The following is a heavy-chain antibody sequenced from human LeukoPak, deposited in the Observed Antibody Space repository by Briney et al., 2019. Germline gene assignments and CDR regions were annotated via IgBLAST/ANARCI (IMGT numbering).Heavy chain of an antibody. CDR3: AINVWSLDYYYYSMDV. CDR1: GFTFSSYE. V-gene: IGHV4-34*08. Sequence: PGGSLRLSCAASGFTFSSYEMNWVRQPPGKGLEWIGEINHSGSTNYNPSLESRVTISVDTSKNQFSLKLTSVTAADTAVYFCAINVWSLDYYYYSMDVWGKGTTVTVSS. J-gene: IGHJ6*03. CDR2: INHSGST. D-gene: IGHD3-16*01.